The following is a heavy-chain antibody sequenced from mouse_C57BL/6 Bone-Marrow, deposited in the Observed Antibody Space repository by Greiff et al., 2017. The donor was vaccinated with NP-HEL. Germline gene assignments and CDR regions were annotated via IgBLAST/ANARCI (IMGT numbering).Heavy chain of an antibody. CDR3: ARQGLLLWFAY. D-gene: IGHD2-3*01. CDR2: ISSGGSYT. V-gene: IGHV5-6*01. CDR1: GFTFSSYG. J-gene: IGHJ3*01. Sequence: EVQLVESGGDLVKPGGSLKLSCAASGFTFSSYGMSWVRQTPDKRLEWVATISSGGSYTYYPDSVKGRFTSTRDNAKNPLYLQMSSLKSEDTAMYYCARQGLLLWFAYWGQGTLVTVSA.